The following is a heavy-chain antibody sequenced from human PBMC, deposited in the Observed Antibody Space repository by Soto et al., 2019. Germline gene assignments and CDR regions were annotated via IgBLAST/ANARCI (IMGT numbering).Heavy chain of an antibody. J-gene: IGHJ2*01. Sequence: GGSLRLSCAASGFTFDGYGMSWVRQAPGKGLEWVSGINWNGGATGYVDSVKGRFTISRGNAKNSLYLQMKSLRAEDTALYYCTRDRDHGSSNWYFDLWGRGTLVTVSS. V-gene: IGHV3-20*04. CDR3: TRDRDHGSSNWYFDL. CDR1: GFTFDGYG. CDR2: INWNGGAT. D-gene: IGHD2-2*01.